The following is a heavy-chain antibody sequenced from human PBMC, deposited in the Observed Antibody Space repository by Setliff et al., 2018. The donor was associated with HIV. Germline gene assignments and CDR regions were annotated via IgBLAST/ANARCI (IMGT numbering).Heavy chain of an antibody. D-gene: IGHD2-21*02. V-gene: IGHV4-39*01. CDR1: GGSINSDNYY. CDR3: ASRGIVVVTMSMPDEFFVH. J-gene: IGHJ1*01. CDR2: IYYSGTT. Sequence: PSETLSLTCSVSGGSINSDNYYWGWIRQAPGKGLEWIGSIYYSGTTYYNPCLRGRVTISVDRSRNQFSLTLNSVTAADTATYYCASRGIVVVTMSMPDEFFVHWGHGTLVTVS.